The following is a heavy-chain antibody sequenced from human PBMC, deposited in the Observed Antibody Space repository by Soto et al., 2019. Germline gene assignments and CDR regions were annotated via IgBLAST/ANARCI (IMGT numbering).Heavy chain of an antibody. J-gene: IGHJ4*02. D-gene: IGHD2-8*01. CDR2: INHSGST. CDR1: GGCFSGYD. Sequence: SETLSLTCAVYGGCFSGYDWSWIRQPPGKGLEWIGEINHSGSTNYNPSLKSRVTISVDKSKNQFSLKLSPVTAADTAVYYCARERMVLGNFDYWGQGTLVTVSS. V-gene: IGHV4-34*01. CDR3: ARERMVLGNFDY.